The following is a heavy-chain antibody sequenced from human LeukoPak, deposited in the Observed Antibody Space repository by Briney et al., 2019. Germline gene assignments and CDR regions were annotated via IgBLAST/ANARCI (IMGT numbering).Heavy chain of an antibody. J-gene: IGHJ4*02. V-gene: IGHV3-23*01. CDR3: ANYRRDGYNRAPSPLDY. D-gene: IGHD5-24*01. CDR2: INDNGAGT. Sequence: PGGSLRLSCAASGFTFSSYAMSWVRQAPGKGLKWVSTINDNGAGTYYADSVKGRFTISRDNSYNTVSLQMNSLRDEDTGVYYCANYRRDGYNRAPSPLDYWGQGTLVTVSS. CDR1: GFTFSSYA.